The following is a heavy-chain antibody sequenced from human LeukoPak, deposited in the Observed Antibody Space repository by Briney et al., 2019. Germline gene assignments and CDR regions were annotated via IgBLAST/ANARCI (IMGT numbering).Heavy chain of an antibody. Sequence: PGGSLRLSCAASGFTFSSYSMNWVRQPPGKGLEWIGEINHSGSANYNPSLKSRVTISVDTSKNQFSLKLSSVTAADTAVYYCARVGSGGSCYYWGQGTLVTVSS. J-gene: IGHJ4*02. CDR1: GFTFSSYS. V-gene: IGHV4-34*01. CDR3: ARVGSGGSCYY. CDR2: INHSGSA. D-gene: IGHD2-15*01.